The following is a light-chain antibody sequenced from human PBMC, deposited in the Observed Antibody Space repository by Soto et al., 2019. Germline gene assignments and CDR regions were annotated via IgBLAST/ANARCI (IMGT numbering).Light chain of an antibody. J-gene: IGLJ1*01. CDR2: SNN. CDR3: AAWDDSLNGLYV. V-gene: IGLV1-44*01. Sequence: QSVLTQPPSASGTPGQRVTISCSGGSSNIGSNAVTWYHQLPGTAPKLLIYSNNQRPSGVPDRFTGSKPGTSASLAISGLQSEDEADYYCAAWDDSLNGLYVFGTGTKVTVL. CDR1: SSNIGSNA.